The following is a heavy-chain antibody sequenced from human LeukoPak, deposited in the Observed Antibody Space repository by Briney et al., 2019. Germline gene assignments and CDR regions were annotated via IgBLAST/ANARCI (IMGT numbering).Heavy chain of an antibody. Sequence: GGSLRLSCVASGFSFSNYWMHWVRQAPGKGLVWVSRIKSDGSSTTYADSVKGRFTLSRDNAKNTLYLEMNGLRAEDTAVYYCARASTAVTTRDYFDYWGQGTLVTVSS. CDR2: IKSDGSST. J-gene: IGHJ4*02. D-gene: IGHD4-17*01. V-gene: IGHV3-74*01. CDR3: ARASTAVTTRDYFDY. CDR1: GFSFSNYW.